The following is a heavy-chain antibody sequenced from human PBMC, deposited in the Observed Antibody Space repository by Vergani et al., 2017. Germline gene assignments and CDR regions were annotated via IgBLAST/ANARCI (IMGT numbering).Heavy chain of an antibody. V-gene: IGHV4-34*01. D-gene: IGHD4-11*01. Sequence: QVQLQQWGGGLLKPSETLSLTCVVNGGIFTSYHWTWIRQSPGEGLEWVGDIDHTGRPDYNPYLKIRLTMSVDKSRNQLSLTLNSVTATDTAIYFCARVNTETNGHLYYYYYMDIWGQGTAVTVS. CDR2: IDHTGRP. J-gene: IGHJ6*03. CDR3: ARVNTETNGHLYYYYYMDI. CDR1: GGIFTSYH.